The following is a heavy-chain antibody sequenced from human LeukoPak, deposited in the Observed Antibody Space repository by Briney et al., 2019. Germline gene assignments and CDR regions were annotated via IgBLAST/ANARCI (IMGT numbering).Heavy chain of an antibody. Sequence: ASVKVSCKASGYTFTSYDINWVRQATGQGLEWMGWMNPNSGNTGYAQKFQGRVTMTRNTSISTAYMELSSLRSEDTAVYYCARVLRIWYVYYYDSAYFDYWGQGTLVTVSS. CDR2: MNPNSGNT. CDR3: ARVLRIWYVYYYDSAYFDY. D-gene: IGHD3-22*01. CDR1: GYTFTSYD. V-gene: IGHV1-8*01. J-gene: IGHJ4*02.